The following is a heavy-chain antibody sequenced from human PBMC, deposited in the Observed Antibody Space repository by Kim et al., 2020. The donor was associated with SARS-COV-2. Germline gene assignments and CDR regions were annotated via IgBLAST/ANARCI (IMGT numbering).Heavy chain of an antibody. CDR3: ARQQLANWFDP. V-gene: IGHV4-39*01. D-gene: IGHD6-13*01. J-gene: IGHJ5*02. Sequence: NYYNPSLETRVTISVDTSKNQFSLMLSSVTATDSSVYYCARQQLANWFDPWGQGTLVTVSS. CDR2: N.